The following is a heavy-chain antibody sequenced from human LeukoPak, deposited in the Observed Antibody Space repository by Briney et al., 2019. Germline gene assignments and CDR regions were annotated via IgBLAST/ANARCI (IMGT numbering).Heavy chain of an antibody. CDR2: ISDNGGGR. D-gene: IGHD4-17*01. CDR1: GFIFRNYA. V-gene: IGHV3-23*01. CDR3: AREYGDYYYYGMDV. J-gene: IGHJ6*02. Sequence: GGSLRLSCGASGFIFRNYAMSWVRQAPGEGLEWVSGISDNGGGRYYADSVKGRFTISRDNSKNMLYLQMNSLRAEDTAVYYCAREYGDYYYYGMDVWGQGTTVTVSS.